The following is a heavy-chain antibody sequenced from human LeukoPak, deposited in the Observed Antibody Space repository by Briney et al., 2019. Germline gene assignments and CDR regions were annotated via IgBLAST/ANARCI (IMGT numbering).Heavy chain of an antibody. V-gene: IGHV4-59*11. D-gene: IGHD4-17*01. J-gene: IGHJ4*02. CDR3: ARDTRDYGDYVFDY. Sequence: SETLSLTCTVSGGSISSHYWSWIRQPPRKGLEWIGYIYYSGSTNYNPSLKSRVTISVDTSKNQFSLKLSSVTAADTAVYYCARDTRDYGDYVFDYWGQGTLVTVSS. CDR2: IYYSGST. CDR1: GGSISSHY.